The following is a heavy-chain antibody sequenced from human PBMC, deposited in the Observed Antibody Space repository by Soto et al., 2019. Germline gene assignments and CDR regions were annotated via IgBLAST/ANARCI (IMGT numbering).Heavy chain of an antibody. J-gene: IGHJ5*02. CDR2: ISGSGGST. D-gene: IGHD6-19*01. CDR1: GFTFSSYA. Sequence: GGSLSLSCAASGFTFSSYAMSWVRQAPGKGLEWVSAISGSGGSTYYADSVKGRFTISRDNSKNTLYLQMNNLRAEDTAVYYCAKDWELIGSGNWFDPWGQGTLVTVSS. CDR3: AKDWELIGSGNWFDP. V-gene: IGHV3-23*01.